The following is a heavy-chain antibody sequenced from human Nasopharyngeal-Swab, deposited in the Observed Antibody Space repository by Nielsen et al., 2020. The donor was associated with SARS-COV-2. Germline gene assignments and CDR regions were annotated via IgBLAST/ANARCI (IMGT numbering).Heavy chain of an antibody. CDR2: ISGSGGST. J-gene: IGHJ4*02. V-gene: IGHV3-23*01. CDR3: ARGRSSSWHGGYFDY. Sequence: GESLKISCAASGFTFSSYAMSWVRQAPGKGLEWVSAISGSGGSTYYADSVKGRFTISRDNAKNSLYLQMNSLRAEDTAVYYCARGRSSSWHGGYFDYWGQGTLVTVSS. CDR1: GFTFSSYA. D-gene: IGHD6-13*01.